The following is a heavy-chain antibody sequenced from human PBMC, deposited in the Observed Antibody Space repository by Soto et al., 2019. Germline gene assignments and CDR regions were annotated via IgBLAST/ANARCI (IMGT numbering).Heavy chain of an antibody. CDR1: GGSISSYY. CDR2: IYYSGST. V-gene: IGHV4-59*01. CDR3: ARVGGDYYDSSGYLRGAFDI. J-gene: IGHJ3*02. Sequence: PSETLSLTCTVSGGSISSYYWSWIRQPPGKGLEWIGYIYYSGSTNYNPSLKSRVTISVDTSKNQFSLKLSSVTAADTAVYYCARVGGDYYDSSGYLRGAFDIWGQGTMVTVSS. D-gene: IGHD3-22*01.